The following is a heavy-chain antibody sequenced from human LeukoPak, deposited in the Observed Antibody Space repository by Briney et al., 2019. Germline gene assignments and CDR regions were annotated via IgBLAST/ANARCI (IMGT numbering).Heavy chain of an antibody. CDR3: ARGSRFGDKYYMDV. J-gene: IGHJ6*03. D-gene: IGHD3-10*01. V-gene: IGHV1-18*01. CDR1: GYTFTSYG. CDR2: ISAYNGNT. Sequence: GASVKVSCKASGYTFTSYGISWARQAPGQGLEWMGWISAYNGNTNYVQKLQGRVTMTTDTSTSTAYMELRSLRSDDTAVYYCARGSRFGDKYYMDVWGKGTTVTVSS.